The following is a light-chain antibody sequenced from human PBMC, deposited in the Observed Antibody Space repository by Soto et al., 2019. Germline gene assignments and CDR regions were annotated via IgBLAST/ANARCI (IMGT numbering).Light chain of an antibody. CDR3: SSYTTSSTLLYL. CDR1: SSDVGGYNY. J-gene: IGLJ1*01. Sequence: QSALTQPASVSGSPGQSITISCTATSSDVGGYNYVSWYQQHPGKAPKLMIYAVSNRPSGVSNRFSGSKSGNTASLTISGLQAEDQADYYCSSYTTSSTLLYLFGTGTKLTVL. V-gene: IGLV2-14*01. CDR2: AVS.